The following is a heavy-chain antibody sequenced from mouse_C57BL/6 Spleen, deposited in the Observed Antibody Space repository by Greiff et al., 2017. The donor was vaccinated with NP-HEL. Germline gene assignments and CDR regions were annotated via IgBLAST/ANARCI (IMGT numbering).Heavy chain of an antibody. D-gene: IGHD2-4*01. CDR2: IWTGGGT. CDR3: ARRGGYDYDNSYYFDY. J-gene: IGHJ2*01. Sequence: ESGPGLVAPSQSLSITCTVSGFSLTSYAISWVRQPPGKGLEWLGVIWTGGGTNYNSALKSRLSISKDNSKSQVFLKMNSLQTDDTARYYCARRGGYDYDNSYYFDYWGQGTTLTVSS. V-gene: IGHV2-9-1*01. CDR1: GFSLTSYA.